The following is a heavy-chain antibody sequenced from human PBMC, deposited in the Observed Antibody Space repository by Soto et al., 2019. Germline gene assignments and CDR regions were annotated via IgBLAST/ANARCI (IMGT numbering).Heavy chain of an antibody. CDR1: GFTFSRYN. CDR2: ITISSRSI. CDR3: ARDYYYDSADYSPLDY. V-gene: IGHV3-21*01. D-gene: IGHD3-3*01. Sequence: GGSLRLSCAASGFTFSRYNMNWARQVPGKGLEWVSSITISSRSIYYADSVKGRFTISRDNAKNSLFLQMNSLRVEDTAVYFCARDYYYDSADYSPLDYWSQRTLVTVSS. J-gene: IGHJ4*02.